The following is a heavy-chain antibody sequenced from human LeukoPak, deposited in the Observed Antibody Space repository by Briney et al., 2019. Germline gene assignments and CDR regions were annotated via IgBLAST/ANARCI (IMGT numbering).Heavy chain of an antibody. CDR2: IYYSGST. Sequence: SETLSLTCTVSGGSISSYYWSWIRQPPGKGVEWIGYIYYSGSTNYNPSLKSRVTISADASKNQFSLKLSSVTAADTAVYYCASGGLTGYYRFDYWGQGTLVTVSS. J-gene: IGHJ4*02. V-gene: IGHV4-59*01. CDR1: GGSISSYY. CDR3: ASGGLTGYYRFDY. D-gene: IGHD3-9*01.